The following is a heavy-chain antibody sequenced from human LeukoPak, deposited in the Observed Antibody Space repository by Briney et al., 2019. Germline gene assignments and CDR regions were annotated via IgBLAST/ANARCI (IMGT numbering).Heavy chain of an antibody. CDR2: IKSKTDGGTT. J-gene: IGHJ4*02. CDR1: GFTFSNAW. D-gene: IGHD3-22*01. CDR3: TTAPGPYYYDSSGYNDY. V-gene: IGHV3-15*01. Sequence: PGGSLRLSCAASGFTFSNAWMSWVRQAPGKGLEWVGRIKSKTDGGTTDYAAPVKGRFTISRDDSKNTLYLQMNSLKTEDTAVYYCTTAPGPYYYDSSGYNDYWGQGTLVTVSS.